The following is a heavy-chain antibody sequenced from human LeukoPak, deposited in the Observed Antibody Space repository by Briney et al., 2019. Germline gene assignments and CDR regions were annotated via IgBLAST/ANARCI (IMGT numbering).Heavy chain of an antibody. Sequence: PSETLSLTCSVSGGSIGTYFWTWIRQPPGKELEWLGYSSYSGGANYNPSLKGRLTISLDPSNNQFSLRLSSMTAADTAVYYCAKGAGTSCFDYWGQGTLVTVSS. CDR2: SSYSGGA. CDR1: GGSIGTYF. CDR3: AKGAGTSCFDY. V-gene: IGHV4-59*01. J-gene: IGHJ4*02. D-gene: IGHD2-2*01.